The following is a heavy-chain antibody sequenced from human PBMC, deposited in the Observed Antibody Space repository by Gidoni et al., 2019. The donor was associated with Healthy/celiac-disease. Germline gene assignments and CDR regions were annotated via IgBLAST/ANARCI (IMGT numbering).Heavy chain of an antibody. D-gene: IGHD4-17*01. V-gene: IGHV3-21*01. Sequence: VRLVESGGCLVTPGGSLRLSCAASGFTFSSYSMNWFRQAPGKGLEWVSSSSSSSSYIYDADSVKGRLTISRDKVKNSLYLQMNSLRDEDTAVYYCATADVDYLVFDYWGQGTLVTVSS. J-gene: IGHJ4*02. CDR3: ATADVDYLVFDY. CDR1: GFTFSSYS. CDR2: SSSSSSYI.